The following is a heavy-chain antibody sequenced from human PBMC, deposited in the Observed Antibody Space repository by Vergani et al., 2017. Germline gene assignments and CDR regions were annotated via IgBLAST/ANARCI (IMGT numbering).Heavy chain of an antibody. CDR1: GYTFTSYG. CDR3: ARDLSPITSFGVVSPHEIDY. CDR2: ISAYNGNT. Sequence: QVQLVQSGAEVKKPGASVKVSCKASGYTFTSYGISWVRQAPGQGLEWMGWISAYNGNTNYAQKLQGRVTMTTDTSTSTAYMELRSLRSDDTAVYYCARDLSPITSFGVVSPHEIDYWGQGTLVTVSS. V-gene: IGHV1-18*01. D-gene: IGHD3-3*01. J-gene: IGHJ4*02.